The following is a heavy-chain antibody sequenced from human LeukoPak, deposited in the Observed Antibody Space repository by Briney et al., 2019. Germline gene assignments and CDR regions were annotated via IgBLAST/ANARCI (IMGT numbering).Heavy chain of an antibody. D-gene: IGHD3-22*01. CDR2: ISSSGGTI. J-gene: IGHJ4*02. V-gene: IGHV3-11*01. CDR3: ARVTGRSGYYLDY. Sequence: GGSLRLSCAASGFIFSDYYMYWIRQAPGKGLEWVSYISSSGGTIYYADSVKGRFTVSRDNAKNSLYLQINSLRAEDTAVYYCARVTGRSGYYLDYWGQGTLVTVSS. CDR1: GFIFSDYY.